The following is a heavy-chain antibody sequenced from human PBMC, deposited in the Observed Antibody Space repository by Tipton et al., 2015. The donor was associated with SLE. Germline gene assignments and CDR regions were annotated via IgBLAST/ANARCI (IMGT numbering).Heavy chain of an antibody. D-gene: IGHD1-7*01. J-gene: IGHJ6*04. V-gene: IGHV4-4*02. CDR1: GDSITSITRTNW. CDR3: ARATDWNLSPDV. Sequence: SLRLSCTVSGDSITSITRTNWWSWVRQPPGKGLEWIGEIFHSGSTNYRPSLGSRLTISVDTSKDQFSLRLTSVTAADTAVYYCARATDWNLSPDVWGKGTTVTVSS. CDR2: IFHSGST.